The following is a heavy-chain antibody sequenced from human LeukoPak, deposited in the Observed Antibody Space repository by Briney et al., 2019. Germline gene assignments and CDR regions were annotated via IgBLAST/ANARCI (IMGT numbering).Heavy chain of an antibody. D-gene: IGHD3-22*01. Sequence: GGSLRLSCVASGFTFSTHAMHWVRQAPGKGLEYVSAISSDGTIIYYANSVKGRFTISRDNSKNTLYLQMGSLRAEDMAVYYCARDEGDSSGYYPGLWGQGTLVTVSS. CDR1: GFTFSTHA. CDR3: ARDEGDSSGYYPGL. CDR2: ISSDGTII. J-gene: IGHJ1*01. V-gene: IGHV3-64*01.